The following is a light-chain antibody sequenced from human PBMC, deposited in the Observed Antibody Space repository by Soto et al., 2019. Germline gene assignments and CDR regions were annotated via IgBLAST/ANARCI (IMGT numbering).Light chain of an antibody. CDR1: NLGEKY. CDR3: QAWDSGAVV. V-gene: IGLV3-1*01. CDR2: QDR. J-gene: IGLJ2*01. Sequence: SYELSQPPSVSVSPGQTASITCSGDNLGEKYTCWYQQKAGQSPLMVIYQDRKRPSGIPERFSGSHSGNTATLTISGTQAMDEGDYYCQAWDSGAVVFGGGTKLTVL.